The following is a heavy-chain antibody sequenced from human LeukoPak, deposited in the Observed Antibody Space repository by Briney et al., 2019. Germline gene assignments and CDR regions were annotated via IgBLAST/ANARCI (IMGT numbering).Heavy chain of an antibody. D-gene: IGHD5-12*01. V-gene: IGHV4-38-2*01. Sequence: SETLSLTCAVSGYSISSDYYWGWIRQPPGKGLEWIGSIYHSGSTYYNPSLKSRVTISVDTSKNQFSLKLSSVTAADTAVYYCARAPGDYSGFWFDPWGQGTLVTVSS. CDR2: IYHSGST. J-gene: IGHJ5*02. CDR3: ARAPGDYSGFWFDP. CDR1: GYSISSDYY.